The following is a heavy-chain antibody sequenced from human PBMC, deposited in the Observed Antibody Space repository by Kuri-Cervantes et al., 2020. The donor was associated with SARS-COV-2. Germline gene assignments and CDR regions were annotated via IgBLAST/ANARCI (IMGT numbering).Heavy chain of an antibody. CDR1: GGTFSSYA. D-gene: IGHD5-18*01. V-gene: IGHV1-69*13. Sequence: SSVKVSCKASGGTFSSYASSWVRQAPGQGLEWMGGIIPIYGTANYAQKFQGRVTITADESTSTAYMELSSLRSEDTAVYYCARDVGFGYSYGHSYGMDVWGQGTTVTVSS. CDR3: ARDVGFGYSYGHSYGMDV. J-gene: IGHJ6*02. CDR2: IIPIYGTA.